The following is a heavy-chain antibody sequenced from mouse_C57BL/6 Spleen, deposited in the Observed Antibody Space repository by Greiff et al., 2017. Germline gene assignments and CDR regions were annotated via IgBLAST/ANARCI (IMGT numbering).Heavy chain of an antibody. CDR3: ARGTGYWYFDV. Sequence: EVKLLESGGGLVKPGGSLKLSCAASGFTFSSYTMSWVRQTPEKRLEWVATISGGGGNTYYPDSVKGRFTISRDNAKNTLYLQMSSLRSEDTALYYCARGTGYWYFDVWGTGTTVTVSS. D-gene: IGHD4-1*01. J-gene: IGHJ1*03. CDR1: GFTFSSYT. CDR2: ISGGGGNT. V-gene: IGHV5-9*01.